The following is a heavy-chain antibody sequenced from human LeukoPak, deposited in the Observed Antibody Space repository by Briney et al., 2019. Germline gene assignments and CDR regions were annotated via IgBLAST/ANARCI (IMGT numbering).Heavy chain of an antibody. D-gene: IGHD3-10*01. CDR3: ARVATMVRVPLDALDI. V-gene: IGHV3-48*03. J-gene: IGHJ3*02. Sequence: GGSLRLSCAISGFTFSGCELTWVRQAPGKGLEWISYISRSGNTIYYADSVKGRFTTSRDNAKNSLYLQMSSLRVEDTAVYYCARVATMVRVPLDALDIWGQGTMVSVSS. CDR2: ISRSGNTI. CDR1: GFTFSGCE.